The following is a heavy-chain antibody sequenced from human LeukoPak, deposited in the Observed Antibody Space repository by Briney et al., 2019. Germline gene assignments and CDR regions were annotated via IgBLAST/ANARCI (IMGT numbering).Heavy chain of an antibody. J-gene: IGHJ3*02. D-gene: IGHD6-13*01. Sequence: SETLSLTCTVSGGSVSSGTYYWSWIRQPPGKGLEWIGYIYHSGSTNYNPSFKSRVTISVDTPKKQFSLKLRSVTAADTAVYYCARGAAATIWGQGTMVTVSS. CDR1: GGSVSSGTYY. V-gene: IGHV4-61*01. CDR3: ARGAAATI. CDR2: IYHSGST.